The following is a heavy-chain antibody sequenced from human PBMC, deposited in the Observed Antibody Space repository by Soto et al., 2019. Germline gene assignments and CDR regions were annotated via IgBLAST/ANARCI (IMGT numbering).Heavy chain of an antibody. Sequence: PSETLSLTCAVYGGSFSSYCWSWIRQAPGKGLEWIGEINHSGSTNYNPSLKSRVTISVDTSKNQFSLKLSSVTAADTAVYYCARGPGSYYYDSSGYYDYWGQGTLVTVSS. CDR1: GGSFSSYC. J-gene: IGHJ4*02. D-gene: IGHD3-22*01. CDR2: INHSGST. CDR3: ARGPGSYYYDSSGYYDY. V-gene: IGHV4-34*01.